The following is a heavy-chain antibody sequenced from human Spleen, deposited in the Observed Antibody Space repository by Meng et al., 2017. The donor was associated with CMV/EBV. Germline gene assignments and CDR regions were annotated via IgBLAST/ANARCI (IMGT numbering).Heavy chain of an antibody. J-gene: IGHJ4*02. V-gene: IGHV3-23*01. CDR3: AKAPLAARPDYFDY. D-gene: IGHD6-6*01. Sequence: ASGFTFSSYAMRWVCQDPGKGLEWVSAISGSGGSTYYADSVKGRFTISRDNSKNTLYLQMNSLRAEDTAVYYCAKAPLAARPDYFDYWGQGTLVTVSS. CDR2: ISGSGGST. CDR1: GFTFSSYA.